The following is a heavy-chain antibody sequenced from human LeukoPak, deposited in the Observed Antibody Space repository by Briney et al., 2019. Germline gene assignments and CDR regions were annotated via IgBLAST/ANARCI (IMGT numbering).Heavy chain of an antibody. Sequence: GGSLRLSCAASGFTFTNYAMTWVRQAPGKGLEWVSTISGSGGSTYYADSVKGRFTISRDNSKNTLYLQMNSLRAEDTAVYYCTTIFYYETGGYYPDHWGQGTLVTVSS. D-gene: IGHD3-22*01. CDR2: ISGSGGST. V-gene: IGHV3-23*01. J-gene: IGHJ4*02. CDR1: GFTFTNYA. CDR3: TTIFYYETGGYYPDH.